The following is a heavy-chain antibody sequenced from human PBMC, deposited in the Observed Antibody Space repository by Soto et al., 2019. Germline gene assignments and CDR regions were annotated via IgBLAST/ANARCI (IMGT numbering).Heavy chain of an antibody. V-gene: IGHV4-34*01. J-gene: IGHJ6*03. D-gene: IGHD4-17*01. CDR3: ARGRVMTTVTTSRSSMGAGRGYYMDV. CDR2: INHSGST. CDR1: GGSFSDYY. Sequence: SETLSLTCAVYGGSFSDYYWSWIRQPPGKGLEWIGEINHSGSTNYNPSLKSRVTISVDTSKNQFSLKLSSVTAADTAVYYCARGRVMTTVTTSRSSMGAGRGYYMDVWGKGTTVTVSS.